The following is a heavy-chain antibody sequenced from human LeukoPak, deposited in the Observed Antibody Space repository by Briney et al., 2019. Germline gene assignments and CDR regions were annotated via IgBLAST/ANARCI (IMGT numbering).Heavy chain of an antibody. Sequence: PSETLSLTCTVSGGSISSYYWSWLRQPAGKGLEWIGRIYTSGSTNYNPSLKSRVTMSVDTSKNQFSLKLSSVTAADTAVYYCARDAYDFWSGYFVYWGQGTLVTVSS. CDR3: ARDAYDFWSGYFVY. CDR2: IYTSGST. D-gene: IGHD3-3*01. J-gene: IGHJ4*02. CDR1: GGSISSYY. V-gene: IGHV4-4*07.